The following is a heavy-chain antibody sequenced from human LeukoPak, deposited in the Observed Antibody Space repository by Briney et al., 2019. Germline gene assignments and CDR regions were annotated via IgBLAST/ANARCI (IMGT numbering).Heavy chain of an antibody. J-gene: IGHJ6*02. D-gene: IGHD3-10*01. CDR3: ARGGNAVRGVLYGMDV. V-gene: IGHV1-8*01. CDR1: GYTFTSYD. Sequence: VASVKVSCKASGYTFTSYDINWVRQATGQGLEWMGWMNPNSGNTGYAQKFQGRVTMARNTSISIAYMELSSLRSEDTAVYYCARGGNAVRGVLYGMDVWGQGTTVTVSS. CDR2: MNPNSGNT.